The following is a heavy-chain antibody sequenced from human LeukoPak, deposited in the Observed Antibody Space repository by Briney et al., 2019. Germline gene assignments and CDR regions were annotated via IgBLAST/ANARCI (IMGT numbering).Heavy chain of an antibody. D-gene: IGHD3-22*01. J-gene: IGHJ4*02. CDR1: GFTFSSYG. Sequence: GGSLRLSCAASGFTFSSYGMHWVRQAPGKGLEWVAVISYDGSNKYYADSVKGRFTISRDNSKNTLYLQMNSLRAEDTAVYYCAKAEGDYYDSSGYRDYWGQGTLVTVSS. V-gene: IGHV3-30*18. CDR2: ISYDGSNK. CDR3: AKAEGDYYDSSGYRDY.